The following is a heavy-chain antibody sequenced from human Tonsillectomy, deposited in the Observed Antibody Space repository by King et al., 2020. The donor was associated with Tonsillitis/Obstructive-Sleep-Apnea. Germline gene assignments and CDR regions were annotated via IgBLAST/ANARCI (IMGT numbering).Heavy chain of an antibody. CDR3: ARVIDSWSGYTPNPLFDS. Sequence: QLVQSGAEVKKPGSSVKVSCKASGGTFDTYPIHWVRQAPGQGLEWMGGIVPLFDTTHYAQKFRGRVTITADTSTSTAYMVMTSLRSDDTAVYYCARVIDSWSGYTPNPLFDSWGQGPLVTAS. J-gene: IGHJ5*01. V-gene: IGHV1-69*06. CDR1: GGTFDTYP. CDR2: IVPLFDTT. D-gene: IGHD3-3*01.